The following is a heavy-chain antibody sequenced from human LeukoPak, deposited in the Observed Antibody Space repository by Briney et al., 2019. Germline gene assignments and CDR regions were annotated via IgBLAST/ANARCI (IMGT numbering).Heavy chain of an antibody. J-gene: IGHJ4*02. CDR1: GGSFSGYY. V-gene: IGHV4-34*01. CDR3: ARVPPYGSGRGYFDY. D-gene: IGHD3-10*01. Sequence: PSDTLSLTCALYGGSFSGYYWSWIRQPPGKGREWIGEINHSGSTNYTPSLKGRVTISVDTSKNQFSLKLSLGPAADTAVYYCARVPPYGSGRGYFDYWGQGTLVTVSS. CDR2: INHSGST.